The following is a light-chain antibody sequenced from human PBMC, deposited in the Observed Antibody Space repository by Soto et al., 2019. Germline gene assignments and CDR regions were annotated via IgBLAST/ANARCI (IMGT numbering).Light chain of an antibody. Sequence: EIVLTQSPGTLSLSPGERATLSCRASQSVSSSYLAWYQQKPGQAPRPLIYGASSRAIGIPDRFSGSGSGTDFTLTISRLEPEDFAVYYCQQCGNSPWTFGQGTKVEIK. J-gene: IGKJ1*01. CDR3: QQCGNSPWT. V-gene: IGKV3-20*01. CDR1: QSVSSSY. CDR2: GAS.